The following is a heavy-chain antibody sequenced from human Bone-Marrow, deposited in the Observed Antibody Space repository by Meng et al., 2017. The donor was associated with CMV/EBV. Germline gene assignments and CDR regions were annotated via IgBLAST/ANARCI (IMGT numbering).Heavy chain of an antibody. D-gene: IGHD5-18*01. CDR3: RFYTAMVTGLDY. Sequence: ASVKVSCKASRYTFNVFYMHWVRQAPGQGLEWMGWISAYNGNTNYAQKFQGRVTITADKSTSTAYMELSSLRSEDTAVYYCRFYTAMVTGLDYWGRGTLVTVSS. J-gene: IGHJ4*02. CDR1: RYTFNVFY. CDR2: ISAYNGNT. V-gene: IGHV1-18*04.